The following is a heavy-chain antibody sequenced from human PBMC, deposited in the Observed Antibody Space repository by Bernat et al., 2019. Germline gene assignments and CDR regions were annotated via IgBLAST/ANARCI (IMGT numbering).Heavy chain of an antibody. D-gene: IGHD6-25*01. CDR1: GFTFSDYY. Sequence: QVQLVESGGGLVKPGGSLRRSCAASGFTFSDYYMNWIRQAPGKGLEWVSYISGRSSDITHADSVEGRFTISSDYAKKSLYLHMNSLRAEDTAVYYCAIDSATRNSHYRMDVCGQGTTVIVS. V-gene: IGHV3-11*05. CDR2: ISGRSSDI. CDR3: AIDSATRNSHYRMDV. J-gene: IGHJ6*02.